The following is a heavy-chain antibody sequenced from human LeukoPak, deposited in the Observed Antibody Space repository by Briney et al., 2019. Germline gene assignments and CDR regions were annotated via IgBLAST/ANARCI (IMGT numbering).Heavy chain of an antibody. CDR3: ARDAEYYYGTSGSPPQGI. D-gene: IGHD3-22*01. V-gene: IGHV3-9*01. J-gene: IGHJ3*02. CDR1: GFIFDDYA. Sequence: PGGSLRLSCAASGFIFDDYAVHWVRQAPGKGLEWVSGISWNSGSMEYADSVKGRFTISRDNAKNSLYLQMNSLRAEDTAVYYCARDAEYYYGTSGSPPQGIWGQGTMVTVSS. CDR2: ISWNSGSM.